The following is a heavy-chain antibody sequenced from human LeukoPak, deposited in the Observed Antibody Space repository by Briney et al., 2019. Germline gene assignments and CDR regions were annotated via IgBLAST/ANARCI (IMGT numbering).Heavy chain of an antibody. J-gene: IGHJ4*02. CDR3: AKDLSTMVRGDFFDY. CDR2: ISYDGSNK. CDR1: GFTFSSYG. V-gene: IGHV3-30*18. Sequence: GGSLRLSCAASGFTFSSYGMHWVRQAPGKGLEWVAVISYDGSNKYYADSVKGRFTISRDNSKNTLYLQMNSLRAEDTAVYYCAKDLSTMVRGDFFDYWGQGTLVTVSS. D-gene: IGHD3-10*01.